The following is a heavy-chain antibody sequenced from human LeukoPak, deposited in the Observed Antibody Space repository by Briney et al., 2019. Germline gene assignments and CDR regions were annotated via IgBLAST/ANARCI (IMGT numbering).Heavy chain of an antibody. CDR2: IYYSGST. J-gene: IGHJ3*02. V-gene: IGHV4-59*08. Sequence: SETLSLTCTVSGGSISGYYWSWIRQPPGRGLEWIGYIYYSGSTKYNPSLKSRVTISLDTSKNQFSLKLSSVTAADTAVYYCARLAPTTVTTDLDAFDIWGQGTMVTVFS. CDR3: ARLAPTTVTTDLDAFDI. D-gene: IGHD4-17*01. CDR1: GGSISGYY.